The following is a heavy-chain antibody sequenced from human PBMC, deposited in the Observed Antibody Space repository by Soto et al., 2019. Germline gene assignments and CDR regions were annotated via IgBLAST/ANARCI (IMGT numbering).Heavy chain of an antibody. V-gene: IGHV3-64*01. CDR1: GFTLRGYA. J-gene: IGHJ6*03. Sequence: GGSLRLSCPASGFTLRGYAMDWVRQAPGKGLECVSGISSNGVGTYYANSVQGRFTISRDNSKNTVYLQMGSLRPEDMAVYYCARRARPDFYYMDVWGKGTTVTVSS. CDR2: ISSNGVGT. CDR3: ARRARPDFYYMDV. D-gene: IGHD6-6*01.